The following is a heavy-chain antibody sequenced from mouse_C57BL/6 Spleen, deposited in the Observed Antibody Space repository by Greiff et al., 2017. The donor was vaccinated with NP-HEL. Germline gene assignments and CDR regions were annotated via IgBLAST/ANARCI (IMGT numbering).Heavy chain of an antibody. CDR3: ARWGTGTRAMDY. J-gene: IGHJ4*01. D-gene: IGHD4-1*01. CDR1: GYTFTSYW. CDR2: IDPFDSYT. Sequence: QVQLQQPGAELVMPGASVKLSCKASGYTFTSYWMHWVKQRPGQGLEWIGEIDPFDSYTNYNQKFKGKSTLTVDKSSSTAYMQLSSLTSEDSAVYYCARWGTGTRAMDYWGQGTSVTVSS. V-gene: IGHV1-69*01.